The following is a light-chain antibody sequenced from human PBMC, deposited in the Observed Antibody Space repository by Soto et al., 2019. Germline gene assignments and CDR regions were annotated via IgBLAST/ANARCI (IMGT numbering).Light chain of an antibody. CDR1: SSDLIGYNF. V-gene: IGLV2-11*01. J-gene: IGLJ1*01. CDR2: DVT. Sequence: QSVLTQPRSVSGSPGQSVTISCTATSSDLIGYNFVSWYQHHPGTAPKLVIYDVTERPSGAPDRFSGSRSGNTAYLTISGLRAEDEADYHCCSYAGSYVFGSGTKVTVL. CDR3: CSYAGSYV.